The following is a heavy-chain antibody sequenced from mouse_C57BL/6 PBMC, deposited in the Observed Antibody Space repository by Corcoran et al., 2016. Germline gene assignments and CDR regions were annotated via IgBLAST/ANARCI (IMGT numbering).Heavy chain of an antibody. CDR2: MFPGRGST. J-gene: IGHJ3*01. V-gene: IGHV1-75*01. CDR3: ARGVASNWWGAY. CDR1: GYTFTDYY. D-gene: IGHD1-1*01. Sequence: QVQLQQSGPELVKPGASVKISCKASGYTFTDYYINWVKQRPGQGLEWIGWMFPGRGSTYYNEKFKGKATLTVDKSSSPAYMLLSSLTAEDAAVDVCARGVASNWWGAYGGQGTLVTVSA.